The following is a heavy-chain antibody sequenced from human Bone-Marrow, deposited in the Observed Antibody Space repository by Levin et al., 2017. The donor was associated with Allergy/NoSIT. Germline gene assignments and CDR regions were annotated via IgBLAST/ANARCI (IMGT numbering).Heavy chain of an antibody. D-gene: IGHD3-10*01. J-gene: IGHJ6*02. V-gene: IGHV4-39*01. CDR3: ARPFWFGDVPSWYADV. Sequence: PSETLSLTCSVSGGSINSTSDFWGWIRQPPGKGLEWIGSIYYTGSTYYNPSLKSRVTLFVDTSKNQFSLRLTPLTAADPAVYYCARPFWFGDVPSWYADVWGQGTMVTVSS. CDR1: GGSINSTSDF. CDR2: IYYTGST.